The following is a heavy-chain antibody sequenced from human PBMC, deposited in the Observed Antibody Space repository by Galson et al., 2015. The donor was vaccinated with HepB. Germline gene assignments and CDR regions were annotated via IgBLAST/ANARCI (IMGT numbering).Heavy chain of an antibody. D-gene: IGHD2-21*02. CDR1: GFTFSSYS. CDR2: ISSQSGYI. CDR3: ARGAYCGGDCYEVDTFDI. V-gene: IGHV3-21*01. J-gene: IGHJ3*02. Sequence: LRLSCAASGFTFSSYSMNWVRQAPGKGLEWVSAISSQSGYIYYADSVKGRFTISRDNAKNSVYLQMNSLRAEDSAVYYCARGAYCGGDCYEVDTFDIWGQGTLVTVSS.